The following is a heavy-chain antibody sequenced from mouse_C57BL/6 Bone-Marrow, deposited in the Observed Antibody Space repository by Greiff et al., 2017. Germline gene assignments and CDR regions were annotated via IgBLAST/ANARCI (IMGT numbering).Heavy chain of an antibody. J-gene: IGHJ1*03. CDR1: GFTFSSYA. CDR2: ISDGGSYT. V-gene: IGHV5-4*01. CDR3: ARDNYWYFDV. Sequence: EVKLVESGGDLVKPGGSLKLSCAASGFTFSSYAMSWVRQTPEKRLEWVATISDGGSYTYYPDNVKGRFTISRDNAKNNLYLQMSHLKSEDTAMYYCARDNYWYFDVWGTGTTVTVSS.